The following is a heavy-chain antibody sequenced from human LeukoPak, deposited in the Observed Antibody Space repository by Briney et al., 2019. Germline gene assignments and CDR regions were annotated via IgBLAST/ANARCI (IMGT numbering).Heavy chain of an antibody. CDR3: AKGGQRNYYDSSGYPDY. J-gene: IGHJ4*02. V-gene: IGHV3-30*04. CDR2: ISYDGSNK. CDR1: GFTFSSYA. D-gene: IGHD3-22*01. Sequence: GGSLRLSCAASGFTFSSYAMHWVRQAPGKGLEWVAVISYDGSNKYYADSVKGRFTISRDNSKNTLYLQMNSLRAEDTAVYYCAKGGQRNYYDSSGYPDYWGQGTLVTVSS.